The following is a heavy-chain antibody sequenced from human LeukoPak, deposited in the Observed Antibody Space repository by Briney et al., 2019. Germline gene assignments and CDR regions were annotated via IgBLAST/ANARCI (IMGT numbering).Heavy chain of an antibody. CDR3: ARDIHYSGSNSFDY. Sequence: ASVKVSCKASGYTFTSYGISWVRQAPGQGLEWMGWISTYNGNTNYAQKLQGRVTMTTDTSTSTAYMELRSLRSDDTAVYYCARDIHYSGSNSFDYWGQGTLVTVSS. V-gene: IGHV1-18*01. CDR2: ISTYNGNT. D-gene: IGHD1-26*01. J-gene: IGHJ4*02. CDR1: GYTFTSYG.